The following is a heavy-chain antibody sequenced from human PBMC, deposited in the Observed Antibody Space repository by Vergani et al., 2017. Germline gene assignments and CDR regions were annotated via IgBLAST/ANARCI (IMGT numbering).Heavy chain of an antibody. Sequence: QVQLVESGGGVVQPGRSLRLSCAASGFTFSSYAMHWVRQAPGKGLEWVAVISYDGSNKYYADSVKGRFTISRDNSKNTLYLQMNSLRAEDTAVYYCASPIAAAAHDAFDIWGQGTMVTVSS. CDR2: ISYDGSNK. CDR3: ASPIAAAAHDAFDI. J-gene: IGHJ3*02. CDR1: GFTFSSYA. D-gene: IGHD6-13*01. V-gene: IGHV3-30-3*01.